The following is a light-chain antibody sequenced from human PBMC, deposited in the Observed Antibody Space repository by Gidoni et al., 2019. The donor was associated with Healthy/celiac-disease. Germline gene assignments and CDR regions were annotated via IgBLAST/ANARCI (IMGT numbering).Light chain of an antibody. CDR2: DAS. Sequence: EIVLTQSPATLSVSPGERATLSCRASQSISSNLAWYQQKPGQAPRPLIYDASTRATGIPARFSGSGSGTEFTLTISGLQSEDFAVYYCQQYNKWPSLTFGGGTKVEIK. J-gene: IGKJ4*01. CDR1: QSISSN. V-gene: IGKV3-15*01. CDR3: QQYNKWPSLT.